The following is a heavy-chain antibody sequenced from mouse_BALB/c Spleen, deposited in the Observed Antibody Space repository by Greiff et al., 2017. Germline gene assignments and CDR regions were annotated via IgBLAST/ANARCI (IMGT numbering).Heavy chain of an antibody. Sequence: VQLKESGPGLVAPSQSLSITCTVSGFSLTSYGVHWVRQPPGKGLEWLGVIWAGGSTNYNSALMSRLSISKDNSKSQVFLKMNSLQTDDTAMYYCARAYGNYLYWYFDVWGAGTTVTVSS. CDR3: ARAYGNYLYWYFDV. V-gene: IGHV2-9*02. J-gene: IGHJ1*01. CDR2: IWAGGST. D-gene: IGHD2-1*01. CDR1: GFSLTSYG.